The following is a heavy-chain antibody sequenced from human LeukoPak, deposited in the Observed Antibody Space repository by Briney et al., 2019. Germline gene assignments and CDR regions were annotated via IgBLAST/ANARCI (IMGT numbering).Heavy chain of an antibody. V-gene: IGHV4-59*08. CDR2: IHYSGST. CDR1: GGSISSYY. D-gene: IGHD1-26*01. J-gene: IGHJ6*02. CDR3: ARHRVGASGRYYGMDV. Sequence: PSETLSLTCTVAGGSISSYYWSWFRQPPGKGLAWLGYIHYSGSTYYNPSLKCRVTISVDTSKNQFSLKLSSVTAADTAVYYCARHRVGASGRYYGMDVWGQGTTVTVSS.